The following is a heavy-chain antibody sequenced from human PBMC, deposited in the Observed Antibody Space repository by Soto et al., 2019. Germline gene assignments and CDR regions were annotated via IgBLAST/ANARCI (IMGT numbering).Heavy chain of an antibody. CDR3: AIAHYNKGPGGDYQYYGMDV. CDR1: GGTFSSYA. J-gene: IGHJ6*02. D-gene: IGHD4-4*01. V-gene: IGHV1-69*01. Sequence: QVQLVQSGAEVKKPGSSVKVSCKASGGTFSSYAISWVRQAPGQGLEWMGGIIPIFGTANYAQKFQGRVTITAGESTSTAYMELSSLRSEDTAVYYCAIAHYNKGPGGDYQYYGMDVWGQGTTVTVSS. CDR2: IIPIFGTA.